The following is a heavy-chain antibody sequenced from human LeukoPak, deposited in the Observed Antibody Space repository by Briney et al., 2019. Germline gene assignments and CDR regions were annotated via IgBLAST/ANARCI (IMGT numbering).Heavy chain of an antibody. Sequence: SETLSLTCTVSGGSISSSSYYWGWIRQPPGKGLEWIGSIYYSGSTYYSPSLKSRVTISVDTSKNQFSLKLSSVTAADTAVYYCARHVGKTAYGMDVWGQGTTVTVSS. CDR3: ARHVGKTAYGMDV. D-gene: IGHD1-14*01. V-gene: IGHV4-39*01. J-gene: IGHJ6*02. CDR1: GGSISSSSYY. CDR2: IYYSGST.